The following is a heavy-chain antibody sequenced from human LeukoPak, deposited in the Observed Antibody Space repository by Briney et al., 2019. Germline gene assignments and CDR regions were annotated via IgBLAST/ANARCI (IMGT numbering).Heavy chain of an antibody. CDR2: IFYSGTT. CDR1: GGSISSYY. Sequence: SETLSLTCTVSGGSISSYYWSWIRQPPGKGLEWIGFIFYSGTTNYNPSLKSRVTISVDTSKNQFSLKLSSVTAADTAVYYCARSPRGSGKGINWFDPWGQGTLVTVSS. CDR3: ARSPRGSGKGINWFDP. J-gene: IGHJ5*02. V-gene: IGHV4-59*01. D-gene: IGHD6-19*01.